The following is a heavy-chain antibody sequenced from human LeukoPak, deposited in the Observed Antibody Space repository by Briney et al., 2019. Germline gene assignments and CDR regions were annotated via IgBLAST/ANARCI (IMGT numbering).Heavy chain of an antibody. V-gene: IGHV3-23*01. J-gene: IGHJ4*02. Sequence: GGSLRLSCAASGFTVSSNYMSWVRQAPGKGLEWVSAISGSGGSTYYADSVKGRFTISRDNSKNTLYLQMNSLRAEDTAVYYCAIPPNIAAAGNFDYWGQGTLVTVSS. CDR3: AIPPNIAAAGNFDY. D-gene: IGHD6-13*01. CDR2: ISGSGGST. CDR1: GFTVSSNY.